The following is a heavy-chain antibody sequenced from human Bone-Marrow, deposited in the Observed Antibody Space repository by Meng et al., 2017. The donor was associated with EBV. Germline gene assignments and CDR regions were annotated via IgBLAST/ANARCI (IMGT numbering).Heavy chain of an antibody. J-gene: IGHJ4*02. CDR2: INTNTGYA. D-gene: IGHD2-21*01. Sequence: QVQLVQSGPELKKPXAFXKVSXKASGYSLSTFAMNWVRQAPGQGLEWMGWINTNTGYATYAQGFRGRFVFSLETSVSTAYLQINSLKAADTAMYYCARGLAYGDYGVDYWGQGTLVTVSS. CDR1: GYSLSTFA. CDR3: ARGLAYGDYGVDY. V-gene: IGHV7-4-1*02.